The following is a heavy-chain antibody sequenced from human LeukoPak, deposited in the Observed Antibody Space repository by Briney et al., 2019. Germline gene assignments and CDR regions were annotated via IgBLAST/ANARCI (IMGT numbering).Heavy chain of an antibody. J-gene: IGHJ4*02. V-gene: IGHV4-4*07. CDR3: AGRDY. D-gene: IGHD1-26*01. CDR1: GGSISDYY. CDR2: VYTSGGI. Sequence: SETLSLTCTVSGGSISDYYWSWIRRPAEKGLECIGRVYTSGGIDYNPSFKSRVTLSVDKSKNQFFLKLTSVTAADTAVYYCAGRDYWGQGTLVTVSS.